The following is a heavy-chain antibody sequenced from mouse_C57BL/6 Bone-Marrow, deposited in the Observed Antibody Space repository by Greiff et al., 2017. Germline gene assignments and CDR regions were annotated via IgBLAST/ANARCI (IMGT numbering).Heavy chain of an antibody. V-gene: IGHV1-87*01. Sequence: VQVVESGPELARPWASVKISCQAFYTFSRRVHFAIRDTNYWMQWVKQRPGQCLEWIGAIYPGNGDTSYNQKFQGKATLTADKSSRTAYIKHSRLTSEDSAVYYCALDYYDNSYVPHYYAMDYWGQGTSVTVSS. CDR2: GQCLEWIG. D-gene: IGHD1-1*01. CDR3: SEDSAVYYCALDYYDNSYVPHYYAMDY. CDR1: YTFSRRVH. J-gene: IGHJ4*01.